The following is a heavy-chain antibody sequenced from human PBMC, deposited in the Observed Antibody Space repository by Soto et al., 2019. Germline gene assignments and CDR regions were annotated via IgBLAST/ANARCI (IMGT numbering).Heavy chain of an antibody. CDR1: GFQFSSHW. CDR2: IYAIDSRV. D-gene: IGHD2-2*01. V-gene: IGHV5-51*01. CDR3: ATHLLPPAYDT. Sequence: EVQLVQSGAEVKKPGESLKISCRASGFQFSSHWIGWVRQVPGKGLEWMAFIYAIDSRVKYGPSFQGQVTFSVDKSISTAYVQWSSLRASDTAIYFCATHLLPPAYDTWGQGTMVTVSS. J-gene: IGHJ3*02.